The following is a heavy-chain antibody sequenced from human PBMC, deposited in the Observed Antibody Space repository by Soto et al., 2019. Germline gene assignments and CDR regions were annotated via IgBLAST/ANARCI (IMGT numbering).Heavy chain of an antibody. V-gene: IGHV3-23*01. CDR2: ISGSGGST. Sequence: GGSLRLSCAASGFTFSSYAMSWVRQAPGKGLEWVSAISGSGGSTYYADSVKGRFTISRDNSKNTLYLQVNSLRAEDTAVYFCAKRPWVRGNYMDVWGKGTTVTVSS. D-gene: IGHD3-10*01. CDR1: GFTFSSYA. CDR3: AKRPWVRGNYMDV. J-gene: IGHJ6*03.